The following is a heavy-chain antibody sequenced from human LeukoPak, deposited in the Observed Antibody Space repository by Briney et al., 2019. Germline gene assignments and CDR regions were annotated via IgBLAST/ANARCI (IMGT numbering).Heavy chain of an antibody. Sequence: GGSLRLSCAASGFTLSSNWMTWVRQAPGKGLEWVANIKPDGSEKYYVDSVKGRFTISRDNAKNSLYLQMSSLRAEDTAVYYCARDGGGNGEDLGCWGQGTQVTVSS. J-gene: IGHJ4*02. D-gene: IGHD3-16*01. CDR1: GFTLSSNW. CDR3: ARDGGGNGEDLGC. CDR2: IKPDGSEK. V-gene: IGHV3-7*01.